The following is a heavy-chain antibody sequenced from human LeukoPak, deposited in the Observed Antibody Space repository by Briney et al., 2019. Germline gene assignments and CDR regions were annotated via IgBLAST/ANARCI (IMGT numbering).Heavy chain of an antibody. CDR2: IIPIFGTA. CDR3: ARGSVRGAYYYYYMDV. D-gene: IGHD3-10*01. Sequence: SVKVSCKASGGTFSSYAISWVRQAPGQGLEWMGGIIPIFGTANYAQKFQGRVTITTDESTSTAYMELSSLRSEDTAVHYCARGSVRGAYYYYYMDVWGKGTTVTVSS. J-gene: IGHJ6*03. CDR1: GGTFSSYA. V-gene: IGHV1-69*05.